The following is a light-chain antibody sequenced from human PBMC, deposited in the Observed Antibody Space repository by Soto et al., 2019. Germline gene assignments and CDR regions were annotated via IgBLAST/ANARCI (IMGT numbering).Light chain of an antibody. Sequence: EIVMTQFPDSLFVSPGESATLSCRASQSVGTTLAWYQQKPGQAPRLLIYGASTRASGCPPRVRGSGSGTDFTLNINYLRSEDIAVYFCQQYKEYVTFGGGTKVEV. CDR2: GAS. CDR3: QQYKEYVT. V-gene: IGKV3D-15*01. CDR1: QSVGTT. J-gene: IGKJ4*01.